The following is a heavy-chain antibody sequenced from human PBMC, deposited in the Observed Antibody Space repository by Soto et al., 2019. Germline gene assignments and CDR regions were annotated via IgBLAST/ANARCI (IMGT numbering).Heavy chain of an antibody. CDR3: AFNSGSGSYYFDY. CDR2: ISGGGATT. V-gene: IGHV3-23*01. D-gene: IGHD3-10*01. Sequence: EVQLLESGGGLVQPGGSLRLSCAASGFTFSSYAMWWVRQDPGKGLECVSAISGGGATTYYADSVKGRFTISRDNSKNTLYLQMNRLRAEDTAVYYCAFNSGSGSYYFDYWGQGTLVTVSS. J-gene: IGHJ4*02. CDR1: GFTFSSYA.